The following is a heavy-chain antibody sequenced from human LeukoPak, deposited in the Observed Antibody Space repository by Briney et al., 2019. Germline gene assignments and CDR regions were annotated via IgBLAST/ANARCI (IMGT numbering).Heavy chain of an antibody. D-gene: IGHD3-10*01. J-gene: IGHJ3*02. CDR1: GGTFSSYA. CDR3: ARDYRITMVRGVRGAFDI. CDR2: IIPNSGGT. Sequence: ASVKVSCKASGGTFSSYAISWVRQAPGQGLEWMGGIIPNSGGTNYAQKFQGRVTMTRDTSISTAYMELSRLRSDDTAVYYCARDYRITMVRGVRGAFDIWGQGTMVTVSS. V-gene: IGHV1-2*02.